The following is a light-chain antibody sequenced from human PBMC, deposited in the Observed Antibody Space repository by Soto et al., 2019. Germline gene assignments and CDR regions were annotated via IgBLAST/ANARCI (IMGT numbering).Light chain of an antibody. V-gene: IGKV1-16*02. CDR3: QQYHSYPIT. Sequence: DIQMTQSPSSLSASVGDRVTITCRASQDITNSLAWFQQKPGKAPKSLIYTASSLQSGVPSKFSVSGSGTEFTLTISSLQPEDFATYYCQQYHSYPITFGQGTRLEIK. CDR1: QDITNS. J-gene: IGKJ5*01. CDR2: TAS.